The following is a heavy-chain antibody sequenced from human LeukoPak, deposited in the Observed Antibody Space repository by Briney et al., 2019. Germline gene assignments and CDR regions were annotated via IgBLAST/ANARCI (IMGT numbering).Heavy chain of an antibody. Sequence: ASVKVSCKASGYTFTSYDINWVRQAPGQGLEWMGWMNPNSGNTGYAQKFQGRVTITSNTSISTAYMELSSLRSEDTAVYYCARDPGIAARPNSFDYWGQGTLVTVSS. CDR1: GYTFTSYD. CDR3: ARDPGIAARPNSFDY. V-gene: IGHV1-8*03. CDR2: MNPNSGNT. D-gene: IGHD6-6*01. J-gene: IGHJ4*02.